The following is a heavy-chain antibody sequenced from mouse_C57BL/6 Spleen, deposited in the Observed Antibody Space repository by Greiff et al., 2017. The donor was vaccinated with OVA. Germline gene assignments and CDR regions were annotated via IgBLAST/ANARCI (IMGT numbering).Heavy chain of an antibody. Sequence: QVQLQQSGPELVKPGASVKISCKASGYAFSSSWMNWVKQRPGKGLEWIGRIYPGDGDTNYNGKFKGKATLTVDKSSSTAYMQLSSLTSEDSAVYFCAKRGPYYYSSSYHYFDYWGQGTTLTVSS. CDR3: AKRGPYYYSSSYHYFDY. CDR1: GYAFSSSW. V-gene: IGHV1-82*01. D-gene: IGHD1-1*01. J-gene: IGHJ2*01. CDR2: IYPGDGDT.